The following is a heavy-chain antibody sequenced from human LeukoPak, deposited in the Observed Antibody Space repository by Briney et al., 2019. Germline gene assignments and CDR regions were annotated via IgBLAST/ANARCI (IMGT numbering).Heavy chain of an antibody. D-gene: IGHD4-23*01. CDR1: EFTSTNFY. J-gene: IGHJ5*02. Sequence: GGSLRLSCPAFEFTSTNFYMNWFRKAPGKGLEWVSWISPTSSYMYYADSVKGRFTISRDNAKHSLYLQMNSLRAEDTALYYCVRDADGGNSWFDTWGQGTLVTVSS. V-gene: IGHV3-21*04. CDR3: VRDADGGNSWFDT. CDR2: ISPTSSYM.